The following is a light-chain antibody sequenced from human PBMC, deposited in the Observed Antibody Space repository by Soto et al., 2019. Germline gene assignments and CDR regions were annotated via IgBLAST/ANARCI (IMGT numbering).Light chain of an antibody. Sequence: QSVLTQPPSASGTPGQRVTISCSGSRSNIGSNTVNWYQQLPGTGPKLLIYNNNQRPSGVPDRFSGSKSGTSASLAISGVQSEDEADFYCATWDDTLNVWMFGGGTKLTVL. CDR2: NNN. CDR3: ATWDDTLNVWM. J-gene: IGLJ3*02. CDR1: RSNIGSNT. V-gene: IGLV1-44*01.